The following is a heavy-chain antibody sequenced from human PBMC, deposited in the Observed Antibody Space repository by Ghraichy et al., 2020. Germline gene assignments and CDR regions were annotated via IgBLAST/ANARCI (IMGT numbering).Heavy chain of an antibody. CDR1: GGSISRSSNY. J-gene: IGHJ5*02. Sequence: SETLSLTCTVSGGSISRSSNYWGWIRQPPGKGLEWIGSIYESGNTYYKVSLKSRVTIFVDTSKNQFSLKLSSVTATDTGVYYCARTGSNSGWSWFDPWGQGTLVTVSS. CDR2: IYESGNT. CDR3: ARTGSNSGWSWFDP. D-gene: IGHD5-12*01. V-gene: IGHV4-39*01.